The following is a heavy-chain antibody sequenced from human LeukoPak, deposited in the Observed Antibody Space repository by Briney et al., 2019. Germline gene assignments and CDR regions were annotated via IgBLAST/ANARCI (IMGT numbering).Heavy chain of an antibody. CDR2: IYNSGST. CDR1: GASFNTGDYY. Sequence: SETLSLTCIVSGASFNTGDYYWNWIRQHPGKGLEWIGYIYNSGSTYYNPSLKSRVTISVDTSKNHFSLRLTSVTAADSAVYYCARGAPPDSWGQGTLVTVSS. CDR3: ARGAPPDS. V-gene: IGHV4-31*03. J-gene: IGHJ4*02.